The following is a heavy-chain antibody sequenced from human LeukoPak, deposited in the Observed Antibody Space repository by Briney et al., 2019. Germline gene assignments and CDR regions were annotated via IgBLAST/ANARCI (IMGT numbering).Heavy chain of an antibody. V-gene: IGHV1-69*02. CDR2: IIPILGIA. D-gene: IGHD1-26*01. CDR3: ARQATSIVGATTNWFDP. CDR1: GGTFSSYT. Sequence: SVKVSCKASGGTFSSYTISWLRQAPGQGLEWMGRIIPILGIANYAQKFQGRVTITEDKSTSTAYMELSSLRSEDTAVYYCARQATSIVGATTNWFDPWGQGTLVTVSS. J-gene: IGHJ5*02.